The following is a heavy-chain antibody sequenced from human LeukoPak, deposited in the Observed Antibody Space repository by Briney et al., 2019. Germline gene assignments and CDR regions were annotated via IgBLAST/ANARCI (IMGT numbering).Heavy chain of an antibody. CDR2: ISGSGGST. CDR1: GFTFSSYG. CDR3: ANRGSSISLR. Sequence: GGSLRLSCAPSGFTFSSYGMSWVRHAPGRGLEWVSAISGSGGSTYSADTVKGRFTIYRDNSKNTLYLQMNSLRAEDTAVYYCANRGSSISLRWGQGTLVTVSS. J-gene: IGHJ4*02. D-gene: IGHD6-6*01. V-gene: IGHV3-23*01.